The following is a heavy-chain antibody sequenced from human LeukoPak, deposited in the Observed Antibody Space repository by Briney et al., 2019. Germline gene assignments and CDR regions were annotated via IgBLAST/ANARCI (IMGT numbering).Heavy chain of an antibody. Sequence: SGTLSLTCAVYGGSFSGYYWSWIRQPPGKGLEWIGEINHSGSTNYNPSLKSRVTISVDTSKNQFSLKLSSVTAADTAVYYCARGVKQWPTPFDYWGQGTLVTVSS. D-gene: IGHD6-19*01. CDR1: GGSFSGYY. J-gene: IGHJ4*02. V-gene: IGHV4-34*01. CDR3: ARGVKQWPTPFDY. CDR2: INHSGST.